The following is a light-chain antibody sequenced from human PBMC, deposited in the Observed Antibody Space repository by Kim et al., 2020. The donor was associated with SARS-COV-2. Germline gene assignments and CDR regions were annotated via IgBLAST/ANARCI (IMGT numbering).Light chain of an antibody. V-gene: IGKV1-39*01. CDR1: QRIASY. CDR2: AAS. Sequence: GDRVTITCRASQRIASYLNWYQQKPGKAPNLLIYAASSLQSGVPSRFRASGSGTDFTLLINGLQPEDFATYYCQQTYTNPIPFGHRTRL. J-gene: IGKJ5*01. CDR3: QQTYTNPIP.